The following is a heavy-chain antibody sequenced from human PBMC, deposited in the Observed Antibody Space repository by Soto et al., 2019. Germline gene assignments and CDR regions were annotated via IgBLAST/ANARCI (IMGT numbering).Heavy chain of an antibody. CDR1: GFTVSSNY. CDR3: ARDGDCGGDCYSFSWFDY. D-gene: IGHD2-21*02. V-gene: IGHV3-53*01. Sequence: VGSLRLSCAASGFTVSSNYMSWVRQAPGKGLEWVSVIYSGGSTYYADSVKGRFTISRDNSKNTLYLQMNSLRAEDTAVYYCARDGDCGGDCYSFSWFDYWGQGTLVTVSS. CDR2: IYSGGST. J-gene: IGHJ4*02.